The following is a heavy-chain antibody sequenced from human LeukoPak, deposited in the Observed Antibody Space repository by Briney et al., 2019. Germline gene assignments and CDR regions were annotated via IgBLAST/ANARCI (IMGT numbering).Heavy chain of an antibody. V-gene: IGHV4-30-2*01. CDR1: GGSISSGGYY. D-gene: IGHD4-17*01. CDR3: AREGTTVTTKSAGHAFDI. J-gene: IGHJ3*02. CDR2: IYHSGST. Sequence: SETLSLTCTVSGGSISSGGYYWSWIRQPPGKGLEWIGYIYHSGSTYYNPSLKSRVTISVDRSKNQFSLKLSSVTAADTAVYYCAREGTTVTTKSAGHAFDIWGQGTMVTVSS.